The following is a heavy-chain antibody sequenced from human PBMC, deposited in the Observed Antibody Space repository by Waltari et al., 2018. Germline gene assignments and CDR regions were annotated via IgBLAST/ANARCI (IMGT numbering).Heavy chain of an antibody. CDR3: AKGYSSGWYVDY. V-gene: IGHV3-23*03. CDR2: IYSGGST. J-gene: IGHJ4*02. D-gene: IGHD6-19*01. Sequence: EVQLLESGGGLVQPGGSLRLSCAASGFTFSSYAMSWVRQAPGKWLGWVSVIYSGGSTYYADSVKGRFTISRDNSKNTLYLQMNSLRAEDTAVYYCAKGYSSGWYVDYWGQGTLVTVSS. CDR1: GFTFSSYA.